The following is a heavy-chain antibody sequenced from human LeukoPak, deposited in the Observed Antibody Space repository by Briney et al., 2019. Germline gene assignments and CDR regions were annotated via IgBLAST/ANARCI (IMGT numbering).Heavy chain of an antibody. J-gene: IGHJ4*02. CDR2: ISGSGGST. V-gene: IGHV3-23*01. Sequence: GGSLRLSCAASGLTFSSYAMSWVRQAPGKGLEWVSAISGSGGSTYYADSVKGRFTISRDNSKNTLYLQMNSLRAEDTAVYCCANGNSSTSPFDYWGQGTLITVSS. CDR1: GLTFSSYA. CDR3: ANGNSSTSPFDY. D-gene: IGHD2-2*01.